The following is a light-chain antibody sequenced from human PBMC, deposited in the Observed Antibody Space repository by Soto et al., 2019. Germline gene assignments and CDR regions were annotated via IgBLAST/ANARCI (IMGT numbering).Light chain of an antibody. CDR3: HQYNNWPGWT. Sequence: EIVMTQSPATLSVSPGERATLSCRDSQSVSSNLAWYQQKPGQAPRLLIFSASTRATGIPARFSGSGSGTEFTLTISSLQSEDFAVYYCHQYNNWPGWTFGQGTKVEIK. V-gene: IGKV3-15*01. J-gene: IGKJ1*01. CDR2: SAS. CDR1: QSVSSN.